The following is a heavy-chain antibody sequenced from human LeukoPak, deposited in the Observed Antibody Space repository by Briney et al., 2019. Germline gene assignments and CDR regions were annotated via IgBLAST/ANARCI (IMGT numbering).Heavy chain of an antibody. D-gene: IGHD3-10*01. J-gene: IGHJ4*02. Sequence: SETLSLTCTVSGGSISGYFWSWIRQPPGKGLDWIGYIHYSGSTNYNPSLNSRVTILVDTSKNQFSLRLSSVTAADTAVYYCARYGITIVRGGKYYFDSWGQGTLVTVSS. CDR2: IHYSGST. V-gene: IGHV4-59*08. CDR3: ARYGITIVRGGKYYFDS. CDR1: GGSISGYF.